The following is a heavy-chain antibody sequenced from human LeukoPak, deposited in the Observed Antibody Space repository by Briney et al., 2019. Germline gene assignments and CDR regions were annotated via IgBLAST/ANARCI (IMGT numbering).Heavy chain of an antibody. V-gene: IGHV3-30*18. Sequence: PGRSLRLSCAASGFTFSSYGMHWVRQAPGKGLAWVAVISYDGSNKYYADSVKGRFTISRDNSKNTLYLQMNSLRAEDTAVYYCAKSLPYSRYRVQGYYAFDIWGQGTMVTVSS. D-gene: IGHD3-10*01. CDR1: GFTFSSYG. CDR3: AKSLPYSRYRVQGYYAFDI. J-gene: IGHJ3*02. CDR2: ISYDGSNK.